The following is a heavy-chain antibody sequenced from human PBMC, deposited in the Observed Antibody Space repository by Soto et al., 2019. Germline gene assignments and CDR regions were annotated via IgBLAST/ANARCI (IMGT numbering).Heavy chain of an antibody. CDR2: IKSETDGGTA. Sequence: EVQLVESGGGLVKPGGSLRLSCAASGFTFSNTWMSWVRQAPGKGLEWVGRIKSETDGGTADYAAPVKGRFTISRDDSKNTLYLQMNSLKTEDTAVYYCAKGFIVVVTVLRPDDAFDVWGQGTLVTVSS. J-gene: IGHJ3*01. CDR3: AKGFIVVVTVLRPDDAFDV. CDR1: GFTFSNTW. V-gene: IGHV3-15*01. D-gene: IGHD2-21*02.